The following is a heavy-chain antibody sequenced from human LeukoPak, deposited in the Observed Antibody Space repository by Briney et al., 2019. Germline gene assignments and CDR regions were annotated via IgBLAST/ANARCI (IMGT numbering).Heavy chain of an antibody. CDR2: IYYSGST. J-gene: IGHJ6*02. CDR3: ARSTDNRYSSGWYSSDYYYGMDV. CDR1: GGSFSGYY. D-gene: IGHD6-19*01. V-gene: IGHV4-34*09. Sequence: SGTLSLTCAVYGGSFSGYYWSWIRQPPGKGLEWIGYIYYSGSTYYNPSLKSRVTISVDTSKNQFSLKLSSVTAADTAVYYCARSTDNRYSSGWYSSDYYYGMDVWGQGTTVTVSS.